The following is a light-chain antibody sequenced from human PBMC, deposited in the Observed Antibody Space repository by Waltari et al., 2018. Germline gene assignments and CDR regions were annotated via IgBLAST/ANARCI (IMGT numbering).Light chain of an antibody. CDR1: QSLLQSNGHHY. CDR3: MQALQTPIT. V-gene: IGKV2-28*01. J-gene: IGKJ5*01. Sequence: DIVMTQSPLSLPVNPGEPASISCRSTQSLLQSNGHHYLHWYLQKPVQSPQLLIYLGSNRASGVPDRFSGSGSCIDFTLKISRVEAEDVGVYYFMQALQTPITFGQGTRLEIK. CDR2: LGS.